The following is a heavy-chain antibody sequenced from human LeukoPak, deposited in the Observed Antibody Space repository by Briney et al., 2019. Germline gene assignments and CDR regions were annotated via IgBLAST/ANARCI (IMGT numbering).Heavy chain of an antibody. V-gene: IGHV4-39*01. Sequence: SETLSLTCTVSGGSISSSSYFWGWIRQPPGKGLECNAIIYYSGKTHYNPSLRSRVTISVDTSKNQFSLKLSSMTAADTALYYCARVGSCGGGTCAWDYWGLGTLVTVSS. CDR3: ARVGSCGGGTCAWDY. J-gene: IGHJ4*02. CDR1: GGSISSSSYF. D-gene: IGHD2-15*01. CDR2: IYYSGKT.